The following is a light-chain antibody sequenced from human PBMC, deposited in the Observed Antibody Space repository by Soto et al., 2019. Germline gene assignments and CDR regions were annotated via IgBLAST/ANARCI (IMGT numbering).Light chain of an antibody. V-gene: IGKV3-15*01. CDR1: LSVSVY. CDR2: DAS. Sequence: VVLTQSPATLSLSPGERATLSCRTSLSVSVYLDWYQQKPGQAPRLLIYDASTRAAGIPARFSGSGSGTEFTLTISSLQSEDFALYYCQQYNSWPPITFGQGTRLE. J-gene: IGKJ5*01. CDR3: QQYNSWPPIT.